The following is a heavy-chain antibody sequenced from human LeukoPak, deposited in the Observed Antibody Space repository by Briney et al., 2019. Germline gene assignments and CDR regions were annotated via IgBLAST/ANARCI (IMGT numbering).Heavy chain of an antibody. J-gene: IGHJ4*02. V-gene: IGHV3-33*01. Sequence: PGGSLRLSCAASGFTFSSYGMHWVRQAPGKGLEWVAVIWYDGSNKYYADSVKGRFTISRDNSKNTLYLQMNSLRAEDTAVYYCARDQKWIQLWLFDYWGQGTLVTVSS. CDR2: IWYDGSNK. CDR1: GFTFSSYG. CDR3: ARDQKWIQLWLFDY. D-gene: IGHD5-18*01.